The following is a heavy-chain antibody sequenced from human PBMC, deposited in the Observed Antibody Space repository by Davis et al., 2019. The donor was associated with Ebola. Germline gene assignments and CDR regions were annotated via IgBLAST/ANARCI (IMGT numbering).Heavy chain of an antibody. CDR1: GGSVSSGSYY. V-gene: IGHV4-61*01. Sequence: SETLSLTCTVSGGSVSSGSYYWSWIRQPPGKGLEWIGYIYYSGSTNYNPSLKSRVTISVDTSKNQFSLKLSSVTAADTAVYYCARDSSYDSSGYYDYWGQGTLVTVSS. J-gene: IGHJ4*02. CDR3: ARDSSYDSSGYYDY. D-gene: IGHD3-22*01. CDR2: IYYSGST.